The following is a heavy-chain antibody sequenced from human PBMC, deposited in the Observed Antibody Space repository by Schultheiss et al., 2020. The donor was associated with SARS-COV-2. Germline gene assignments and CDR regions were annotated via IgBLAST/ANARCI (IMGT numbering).Heavy chain of an antibody. V-gene: IGHV4-34*01. Sequence: SETLSLTCAVYGGSFSGYYWSWIRQPPGKGLEWIGEINHSGSTNYNPSLKSRVTISVDTSKNQFSLKLSSVTAADTAVYYCARVIWDSSSWYYYYYGMDVWGQGTTVTVSS. D-gene: IGHD6-13*01. J-gene: IGHJ6*02. CDR2: INHSGST. CDR3: ARVIWDSSSWYYYYYGMDV. CDR1: GGSFSGYY.